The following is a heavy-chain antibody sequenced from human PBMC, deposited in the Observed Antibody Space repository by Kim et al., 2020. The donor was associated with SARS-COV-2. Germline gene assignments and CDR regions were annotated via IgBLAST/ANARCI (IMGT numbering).Heavy chain of an antibody. D-gene: IGHD5-12*01. CDR1: GGSISSGGYY. Sequence: SETLSLTCTVSGGSISSGGYYWSWIRQHPGEGLEWIGYIYYSGSTYYNPSLKSRVTISVDTSKNQFSLKLNSVTAADTAVYYCAREVGGSGYDGGMDVWGQGTTVTVSS. CDR2: IYYSGST. CDR3: AREVGGSGYDGGMDV. J-gene: IGHJ6*02. V-gene: IGHV4-31*03.